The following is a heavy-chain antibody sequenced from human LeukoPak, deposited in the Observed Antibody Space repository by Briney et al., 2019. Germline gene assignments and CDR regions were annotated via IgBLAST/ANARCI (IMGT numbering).Heavy chain of an antibody. CDR2: ISYDGSNK. V-gene: IGHV3-30*18. CDR3: AKAFVEGESSGY. J-gene: IGHJ4*02. D-gene: IGHD3-3*01. Sequence: PGGSLRLSCVASGFTFSSYGMHWVRQAPGKGLEWVAVISYDGSNKYYADSVKGRFTISRDNSKNTLYLQMNSLRAEDTAVYYCAKAFVEGESSGYWGQGTLVTVSS. CDR1: GFTFSSYG.